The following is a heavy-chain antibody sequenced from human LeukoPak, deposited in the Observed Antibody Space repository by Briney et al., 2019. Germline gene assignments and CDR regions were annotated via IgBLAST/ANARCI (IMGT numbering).Heavy chain of an antibody. D-gene: IGHD5-18*01. Sequence: SVKVSCKASGGTFSSYAIRWVRHAPGQGLEWIGGVMPIFGTANYAQKFQRRVTITADESTSTAYLELSCLRSEDTAVYYCARLPYSYGPFPYWGRGTLVTVSS. V-gene: IGHV1-69*13. CDR1: GGTFSSYA. CDR2: VMPIFGTA. CDR3: ARLPYSYGPFPY. J-gene: IGHJ4*02.